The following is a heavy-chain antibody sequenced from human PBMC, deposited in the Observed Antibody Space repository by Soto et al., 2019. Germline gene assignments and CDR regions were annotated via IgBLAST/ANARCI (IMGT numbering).Heavy chain of an antibody. CDR3: AKSKIFQQYNWNYYYYYYGMDV. J-gene: IGHJ6*02. V-gene: IGHV3-30*18. D-gene: IGHD1-7*01. CDR1: GFTFSSYG. CDR2: ISYDGSNK. Sequence: GGSLRLSCAASGFTFSSYGMHWVRQAPGKGLEWVAVISYDGSNKYYADSVKGRFTISRDNSKNTLYLQMNSLRAEDTAVYYCAKSKIFQQYNWNYYYYYYGMDVRGQGTTVTVSS.